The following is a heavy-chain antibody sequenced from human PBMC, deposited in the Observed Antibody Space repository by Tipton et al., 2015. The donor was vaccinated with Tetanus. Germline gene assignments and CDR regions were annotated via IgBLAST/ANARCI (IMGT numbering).Heavy chain of an antibody. J-gene: IGHJ6*02. CDR1: GYTFTGYY. V-gene: IGHV1-2*02. D-gene: IGHD3-22*01. CDR2: IDPNSGGT. CDR3: ARDRGDYIYYGMDV. Sequence: QLVQSGAEVKKPGASVKVSCKASGYTFTGYYIYWVRQAPGQGLEWMGWIDPNSGGTVYAQKFQGRVTMTRDTSIGTAYMELRSLRSDDTAVYYCARDRGDYIYYGMDVWGPGTTVTVS.